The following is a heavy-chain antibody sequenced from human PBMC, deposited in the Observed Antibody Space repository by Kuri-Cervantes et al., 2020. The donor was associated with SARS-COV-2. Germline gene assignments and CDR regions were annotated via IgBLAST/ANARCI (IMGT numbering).Heavy chain of an antibody. CDR3: ARSPAMVY. D-gene: IGHD5-18*01. Sequence: GESLKISCAASGFTFSSYWMSWVRQAPGKGLEWVSGISWNSGSIGYADSVKGRFTISRDNAKDSLYLQMNSLRAEDTAVYYCARSPAMVYWGQGTLVTVSS. J-gene: IGHJ4*02. CDR1: GFTFSSYW. CDR2: ISWNSGSI. V-gene: IGHV3-48*04.